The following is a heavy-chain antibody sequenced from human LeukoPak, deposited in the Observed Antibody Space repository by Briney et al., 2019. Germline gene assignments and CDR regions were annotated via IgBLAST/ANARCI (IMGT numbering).Heavy chain of an antibody. J-gene: IGHJ5*02. D-gene: IGHD3-10*01. CDR1: GFTFNAYA. V-gene: IGHV3-23*01. CDR2: ISGSGGST. CDR3: AKDRYEYYCGSGSYLSDP. Sequence: QSGGSLRLSCAASGFTFNAYAMSWVRQAPGRGLEWVSAISGSGGSTYYPDSVKGRFTISRDNSKNTLYLQMNSLRVEDTAVYYCAKDRYEYYCGSGSYLSDPWGQGTLVTVSS.